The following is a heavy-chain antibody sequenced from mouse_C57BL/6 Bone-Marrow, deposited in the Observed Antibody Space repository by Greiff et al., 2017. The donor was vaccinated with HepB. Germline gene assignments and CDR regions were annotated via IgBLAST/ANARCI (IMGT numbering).Heavy chain of an antibody. Sequence: QVQLQQSGAELARPGASVKLSCKASGYTFTSYGISWVKQRTGQGLEWIGEIYPRSGNTYYNEKFKGKATLTADKSSSTAYMELRSRTSEDSAVYCCARVRYYGSSYHWYFDVWGTGTTVTVSS. J-gene: IGHJ1*03. CDR1: GYTFTSYG. V-gene: IGHV1-81*01. CDR2: IYPRSGNT. D-gene: IGHD1-1*01. CDR3: ARVRYYGSSYHWYFDV.